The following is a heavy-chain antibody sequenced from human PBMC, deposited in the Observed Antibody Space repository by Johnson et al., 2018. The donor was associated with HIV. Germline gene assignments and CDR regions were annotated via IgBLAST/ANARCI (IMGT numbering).Heavy chain of an antibody. Sequence: VQLVESGGGLVEPGGSLRLSCASYGFTFKYAWMSWVRQAPGKGLEWVSVIYSGGSTYYADSVKARFTISRDNSKNTLYLQMNSLRAEDTAVYYCARADWNHGGAFDIWGQGTMVTVSS. CDR3: ARADWNHGGAFDI. D-gene: IGHD1-1*01. CDR2: IYSGGST. V-gene: IGHV3-66*01. CDR1: GFTFKYAW. J-gene: IGHJ3*02.